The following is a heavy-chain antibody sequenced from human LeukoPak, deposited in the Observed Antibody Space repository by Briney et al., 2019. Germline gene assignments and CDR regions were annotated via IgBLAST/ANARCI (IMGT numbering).Heavy chain of an antibody. CDR1: GFTFSSYS. V-gene: IGHV3-21*01. Sequence: GGSLRLSCAASGFTFSSYSMNWVRQAPGKGLEWVSSISSSSSYIYYADSVKGRFTISRDNAKNSLYLQMNSLRAEDTAVYYRARNGYDYVWGDYWGQGTLVTVSS. D-gene: IGHD3-16*01. CDR3: ARNGYDYVWGDY. J-gene: IGHJ4*02. CDR2: ISSSSSYI.